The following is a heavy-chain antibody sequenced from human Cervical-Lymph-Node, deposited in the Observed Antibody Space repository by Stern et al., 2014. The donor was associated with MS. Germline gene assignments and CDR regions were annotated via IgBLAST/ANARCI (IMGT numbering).Heavy chain of an antibody. CDR3: ARHYYDSSGYYGPYYYYGMDV. CDR1: GGSISSSNW. J-gene: IGHJ6*02. D-gene: IGHD3-22*01. Sequence: QVQLQESGPGLVKPSGTLSLTCAVSGGSISSSNWWSWVRQPPGKGLEWIGEIYHSGSTNYNPSLKSRVTISVDKSKNQFSLKRSSVTAADTAVYYCARHYYDSSGYYGPYYYYGMDVWGQGTTVTVSS. V-gene: IGHV4-4*02. CDR2: IYHSGST.